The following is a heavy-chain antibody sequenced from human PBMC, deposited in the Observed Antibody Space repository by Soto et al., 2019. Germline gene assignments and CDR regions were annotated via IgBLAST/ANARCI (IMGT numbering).Heavy chain of an antibody. D-gene: IGHD1-1*01. Sequence: ASVKGSCRASGYTFTSYYMHWVRQAPGQGLEWMGIINPSGGSTSYAQKFQGRVTMTRDTSTSTVYMELSSLRSEDTAVYYCARDRHIEVNENNWFDHWGQGTLVPVSS. J-gene: IGHJ5*02. V-gene: IGHV1-46*01. CDR3: ARDRHIEVNENNWFDH. CDR1: GYTFTSYY. CDR2: INPSGGST.